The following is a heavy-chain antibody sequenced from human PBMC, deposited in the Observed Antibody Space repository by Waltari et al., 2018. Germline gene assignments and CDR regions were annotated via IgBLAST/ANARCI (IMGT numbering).Heavy chain of an antibody. CDR1: GFNFADYA. V-gene: IGHV3-9*01. D-gene: IGHD6-13*01. Sequence: EVQLVESGGGLVQPGRSLSLSCAASGFNFADYAMHLGLQAPGKGLEWVSGISWNSGSIGYADSVKVRFTISRDNAKNSLYLQMNSLRAEDTALYYCAKDTLSGYSSSFDYWGQGTLVTVSS. J-gene: IGHJ4*02. CDR2: ISWNSGSI. CDR3: AKDTLSGYSSSFDY.